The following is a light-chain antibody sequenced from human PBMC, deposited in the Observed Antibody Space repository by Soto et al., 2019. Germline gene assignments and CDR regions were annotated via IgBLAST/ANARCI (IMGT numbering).Light chain of an antibody. V-gene: IGKV3-11*01. Sequence: EIVLTQSPATLSLSPGERATLSCRASQSVRSYLAWYQQKPGQAPRLLIYDASNRANGIPARFSVSGSETDFTLAISSLEPEDFAVYYCQQRSNWPRTFGPGTKVDIK. J-gene: IGKJ3*01. CDR3: QQRSNWPRT. CDR2: DAS. CDR1: QSVRSY.